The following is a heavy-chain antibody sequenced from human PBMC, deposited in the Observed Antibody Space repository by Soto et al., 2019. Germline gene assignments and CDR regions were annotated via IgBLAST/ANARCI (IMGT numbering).Heavy chain of an antibody. J-gene: IGHJ4*02. D-gene: IGHD3-16*01. CDR1: GFTFSSQE. CDR2: ITRDGGRT. Sequence: GGSLTLTWAASGFTFSSQEMTRIRQAPGKGLEWVSGITRDGGRTYYADSVKGRFTISRDNSQNTVYLQLKSLRAEDTTKYFLACWAGSSRAAYCCAFDYWGEEILVTVSS. CDR3: ACWAGSSRAAYCCAFDY. V-gene: IGHV3-23*01.